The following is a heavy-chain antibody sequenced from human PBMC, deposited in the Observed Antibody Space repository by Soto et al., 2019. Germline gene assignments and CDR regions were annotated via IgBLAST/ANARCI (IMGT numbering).Heavy chain of an antibody. Sequence: PSETLSLTCAVYGWSFSVYYWSWIRQPPGKGLEWIGEINHSGSTNYNPSLKSRVTISVDTSKDQFSLKLSSVTAADTAVYYCARFNIQWLVHDYWGQGTLVTVSS. CDR2: INHSGST. CDR1: GWSFSVYY. CDR3: ARFNIQWLVHDY. J-gene: IGHJ4*02. D-gene: IGHD6-19*01. V-gene: IGHV4-34*01.